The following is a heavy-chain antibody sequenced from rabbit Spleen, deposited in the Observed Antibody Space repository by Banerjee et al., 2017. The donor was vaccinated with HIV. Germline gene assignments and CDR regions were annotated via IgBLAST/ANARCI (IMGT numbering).Heavy chain of an antibody. CDR1: GFSFSNSDY. CDR3: ARDPYSKDIYAYFYL. J-gene: IGHJ4*01. V-gene: IGHV1S45*01. Sequence: QEQLVESGGDLVKPGASLTLTCTASGFSFSNSDYMCWVRQAPGKGLEWIACINTATAKAVYATWAKGQFTISRASSTTVTLQMTSLTAADTATYFCARDPYSKDIYAYFYLWGQGTLVTVS. CDR2: INTATAKA. D-gene: IGHD4-1*01.